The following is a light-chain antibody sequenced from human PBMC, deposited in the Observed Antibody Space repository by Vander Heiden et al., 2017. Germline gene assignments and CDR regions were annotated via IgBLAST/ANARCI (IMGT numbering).Light chain of an antibody. CDR3: QQYGSSSIT. V-gene: IGKV3-20*01. CDR1: QSVSSTY. CDR2: AAS. J-gene: IGKJ5*01. Sequence: EIVLTQSPGPLSSSPGEPATLSCRASQSVSSTYLAWYQQKPGQAPRLLIYAASSRATGIPDRFSGSGSGTDFTLTISRLEPEDFAVYYCQQYGSSSITFGQGTRLEIK.